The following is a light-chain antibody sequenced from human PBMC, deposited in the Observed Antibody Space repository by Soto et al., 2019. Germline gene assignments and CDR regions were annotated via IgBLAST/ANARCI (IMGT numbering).Light chain of an antibody. V-gene: IGLV2-23*01. Sequence: QSALTQPAAVSGSPGQSITVSCTGTSSDVGSGNVVSWYQHYPGKAPQLMIYEGFKRPSGVSSRFSGSKSGNTASLTISGLQAEVEAEYYCCSHAGRNTYVFGTWTKVTVL. CDR1: SSDVGSGNV. CDR2: EGF. J-gene: IGLJ1*01. CDR3: CSHAGRNTYV.